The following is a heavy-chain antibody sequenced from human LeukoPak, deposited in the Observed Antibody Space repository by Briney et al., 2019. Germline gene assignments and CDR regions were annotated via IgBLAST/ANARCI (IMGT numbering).Heavy chain of an antibody. CDR1: RFTFSDYY. D-gene: IGHD2-2*02. CDR3: ARDWYCSSSICYTDRNWFDP. V-gene: IGHV3-11*05. Sequence: PGGSLRLSCAASRFTFSDYYMSWIRQAPGKGLEWVSYISTASSYTDYADSVKGRFTISRDNAKNLLYLQMNSLRPDDTAVYYCARDWYCSSSICYTDRNWFDPWGQGTLVTVSS. J-gene: IGHJ5*02. CDR2: ISTASSYT.